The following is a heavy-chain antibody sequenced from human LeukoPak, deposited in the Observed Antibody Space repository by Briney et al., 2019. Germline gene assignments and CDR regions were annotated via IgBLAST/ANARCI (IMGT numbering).Heavy chain of an antibody. Sequence: EASVKVSCKASGYTFTSYGISWVRQAPGQGLEWMGWISAYNGNTNYAQKLQGRVTMTRDTSIITAYMELSRLRSDDTAVYFCARGYYDSSDYEYFQHWGQGTLVTVSS. V-gene: IGHV1-18*01. J-gene: IGHJ1*01. CDR2: ISAYNGNT. CDR1: GYTFTSYG. D-gene: IGHD3-22*01. CDR3: ARGYYDSSDYEYFQH.